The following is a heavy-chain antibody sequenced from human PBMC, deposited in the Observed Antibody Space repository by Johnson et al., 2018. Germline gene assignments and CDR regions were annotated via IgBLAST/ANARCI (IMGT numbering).Heavy chain of an antibody. V-gene: IGHV3-48*01. CDR1: SCSSRS. CDR2: IAGNSDTA. D-gene: IGHD6-13*01. J-gene: IGHJ3*01. CDR3: ARDYWYGFDL. Sequence: SCSSRSMNWVRQAPGKGLEWISFIAGNSDTAYHADSVKGRFTISRDNGKNSLFLHMNSLRADDTAVYYCARDYWYGFDLWGQGTMVSVSS.